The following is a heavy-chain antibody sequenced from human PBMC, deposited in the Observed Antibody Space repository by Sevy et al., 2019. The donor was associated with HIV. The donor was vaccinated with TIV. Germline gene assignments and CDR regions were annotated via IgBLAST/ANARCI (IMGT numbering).Heavy chain of an antibody. Sequence: SETLTLTCTASGRSISNSDYYWGWLPQPPGKGLEWIATIFYTDNMYYNPALKRRVTISVDMSKTQVSLRLTSVTAAATVVYYGASHTNYDSSPFDDWGQGTLVTVSS. D-gene: IGHD3-22*01. CDR3: ASHTNYDSSPFDD. CDR1: GRSISNSDYY. J-gene: IGHJ4*02. V-gene: IGHV4-39*01. CDR2: IFYTDNM.